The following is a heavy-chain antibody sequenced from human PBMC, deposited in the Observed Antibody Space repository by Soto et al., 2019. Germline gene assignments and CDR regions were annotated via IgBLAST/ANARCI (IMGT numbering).Heavy chain of an antibody. D-gene: IGHD6-19*01. CDR2: INPNSGGT. Sequence: GASVKVSCKASGYTFTGYYMHWVRQAPGQGLEWMGWINPNSGGTNYAQKFQGWVTMTRDTSISTAYMELSRLRSEDTAVYYCARRPYSSGWYSPGYYFDYWGQGTLVTSPQ. CDR1: GYTFTGYY. J-gene: IGHJ4*02. CDR3: ARRPYSSGWYSPGYYFDY. V-gene: IGHV1-2*04.